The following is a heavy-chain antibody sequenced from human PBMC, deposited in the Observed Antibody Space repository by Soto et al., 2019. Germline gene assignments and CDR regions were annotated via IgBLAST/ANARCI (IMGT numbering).Heavy chain of an antibody. J-gene: IGHJ4*02. CDR3: AKDSSGGKGLRFFDS. CDR2: ISASGGST. D-gene: IGHD5-12*01. Sequence: PGGSLRLSCAASGFTFSSYAMSWVRLAPGRGLEWVSGISASGGSTYYADSVRGRLTISRDNSKNTLYLQMNSLRAEDMAVYYCAKDSSGGKGLRFFDSWGQGTLVTVS. CDR1: GFTFSSYA. V-gene: IGHV3-23*01.